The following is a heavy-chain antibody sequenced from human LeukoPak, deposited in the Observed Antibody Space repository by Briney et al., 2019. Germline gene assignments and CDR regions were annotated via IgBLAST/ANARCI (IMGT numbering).Heavy chain of an antibody. J-gene: IGHJ4*02. CDR3: ARARIAAPLLDY. CDR2: ISDHGKSR. CDR1: GFTFSNYE. D-gene: IGHD6-13*01. Sequence: GGSLRLSCAASGFTFSNYEMNWVRQTPGKGLEWVSYISDHGKSRNYVDSVKGRFTISRDNAKNSLYLQMNSLRVEEKAVYFCARARIAAPLLDYWGQGNLVTVSS. V-gene: IGHV3-48*03.